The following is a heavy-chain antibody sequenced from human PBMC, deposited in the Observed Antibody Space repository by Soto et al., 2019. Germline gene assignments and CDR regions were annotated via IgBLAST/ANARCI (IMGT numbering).Heavy chain of an antibody. CDR2: ISYDGSNK. CDR3: ALWFGESFDAFDI. Sequence: GGSLRLSCAASGFTFSSYGMHWVRQAPGKGLEWVAVISYDGSNKYYADSVKGRFTISRDNSKNTLYLQMNSLRAEDTAVYYCALWFGESFDAFDIWGQGTMVTVSS. D-gene: IGHD3-10*01. CDR1: GFTFSSYG. J-gene: IGHJ3*02. V-gene: IGHV3-30*03.